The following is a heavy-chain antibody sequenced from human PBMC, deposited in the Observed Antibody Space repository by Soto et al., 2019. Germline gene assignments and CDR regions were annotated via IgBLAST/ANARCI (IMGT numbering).Heavy chain of an antibody. CDR1: GGTSSSYA. D-gene: IGHD6-6*01. Sequence: SVKDSCQASGGTSSSYAISWVRPAPGQGLEWMGGIIPIFGTANYAQKFQGRVTISADESTSTAYMEMSSLRSEDTAVYYCARNEQLVQDAFDIWGQGTMVTVSS. V-gene: IGHV1-69*01. CDR2: IIPIFGTA. J-gene: IGHJ3*02. CDR3: ARNEQLVQDAFDI.